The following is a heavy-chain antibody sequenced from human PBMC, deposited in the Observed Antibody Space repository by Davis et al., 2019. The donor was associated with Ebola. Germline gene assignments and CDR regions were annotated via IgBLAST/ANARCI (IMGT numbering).Heavy chain of an antibody. CDR1: GYTFTSYG. D-gene: IGHD6-13*01. CDR3: ARGAAAGYYYYYYGMDV. CDR2: ISAYNGNT. V-gene: IGHV1-18*01. J-gene: IGHJ6*02. Sequence: ASVKVSCKASGYTFTSYGISWVRQAPGQGLEWMGWISAYNGNTNYAQKLQGRVTMTPDTSTSTAYMELRSLRSDDTAVYYCARGAAAGYYYYYYGMDVWGQGTTVTVSS.